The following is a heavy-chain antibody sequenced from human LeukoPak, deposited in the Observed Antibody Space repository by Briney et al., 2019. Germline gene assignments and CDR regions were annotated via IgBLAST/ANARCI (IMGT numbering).Heavy chain of an antibody. J-gene: IGHJ4*02. CDR2: IYHSGST. D-gene: IGHD1-26*01. Sequence: SETLSLTCTVSGGSISSGGYYWSWIRQPPGKGLEWIRYIYHSGSTYYNPSLKSRVTISVDTSKNQFSLKLSSVTAADTAVYYCASLSGSYSFDYWGQGTLVTVSS. V-gene: IGHV4-30-2*01. CDR1: GGSISSGGYY. CDR3: ASLSGSYSFDY.